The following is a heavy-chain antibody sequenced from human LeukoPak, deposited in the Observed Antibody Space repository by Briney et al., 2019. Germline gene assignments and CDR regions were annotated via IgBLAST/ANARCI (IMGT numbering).Heavy chain of an antibody. CDR1: GFTFSSYG. CDR3: AKDARSYSTTKDLGYFDY. J-gene: IGHJ4*02. Sequence: GGSLRLSCAASGFTFSSYGMHWVRQAPGKGLEWVSAISGSGGSTYYADSVKGRFTISRDNSKNTLYLQMNSLRAEDTAVYYCAKDARSYSTTKDLGYFDYWGQGTLVTVSS. CDR2: ISGSGGST. D-gene: IGHD6-13*01. V-gene: IGHV3-23*01.